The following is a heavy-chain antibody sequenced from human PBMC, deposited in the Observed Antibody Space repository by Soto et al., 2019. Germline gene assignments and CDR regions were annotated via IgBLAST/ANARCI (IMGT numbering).Heavy chain of an antibody. V-gene: IGHV3-15*01. CDR1: GFIFSNAW. D-gene: IGHD6-19*01. CDR2: IKSRTDGGTT. CDR3: TTVWLVAVGALPDH. J-gene: IGHJ5*02. Sequence: EVQLVESGGGLVKPGGSLRLSFAASGFIFSNAWMSWVGQAPGKGRDGVGHIKSRTDGGTTDYAAPVKGRFTIPRDDSKNTLYLQMNSLKTEDTAVYHCTTVWLVAVGALPDHWGQGTLVTVSS.